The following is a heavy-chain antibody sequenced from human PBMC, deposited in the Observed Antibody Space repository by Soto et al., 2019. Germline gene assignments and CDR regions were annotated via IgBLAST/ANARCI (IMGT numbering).Heavy chain of an antibody. D-gene: IGHD2-15*01. CDR1: GYTFTSYW. J-gene: IGHJ5*02. CDR3: ARGGPQVVHNWVDP. Sequence: EVKLVQSGAEVKKPGESLRISCKGSGYTFTSYWINWVRQMPGKGLEWMGRIDPTDSYTHYNPSFQGHVTISADKSRSTAYLQWNSLGASDPATYYCARGGPQVVHNWVDPWGQGTLVTVSS. V-gene: IGHV5-10-1*01. CDR2: IDPTDSYT.